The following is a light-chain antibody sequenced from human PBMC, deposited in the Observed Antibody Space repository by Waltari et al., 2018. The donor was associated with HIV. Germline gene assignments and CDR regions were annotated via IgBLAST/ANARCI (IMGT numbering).Light chain of an antibody. V-gene: IGLV2-11*01. J-gene: IGLJ2*01. CDR3: CSYAGTYTFVV. CDR1: RSDVGSYYY. CDR2: DVS. Sequence: QSALTQPRSLSGSPGQSVTISCPGTRSDVGSYYYVPLYQHHPGKAPNLILYDVSERPSGVPDRFSGSKSGNTASLTISGLQAEDEADYYCCSYAGTYTFVVFGGGTKLTVL.